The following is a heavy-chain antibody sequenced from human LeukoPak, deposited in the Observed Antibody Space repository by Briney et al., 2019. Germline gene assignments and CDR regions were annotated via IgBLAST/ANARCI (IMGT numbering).Heavy chain of an antibody. D-gene: IGHD1-20*01. CDR3: TRHETRITGTQKYYYYYYGMDV. CDR1: GFTFSSYG. CDR2: IRSKANSYAT. J-gene: IGHJ6*02. Sequence: PGGSLRLSCAASGFTFSSYGMHWVRQASGKGLEWVGRIRSKANSYATAYAASVKGRFTISRDDSKNTAYLQMNSLKTEDTAVYYCTRHETRITGTQKYYYYYYGMDVWGQGTTVTVSS. V-gene: IGHV3-73*01.